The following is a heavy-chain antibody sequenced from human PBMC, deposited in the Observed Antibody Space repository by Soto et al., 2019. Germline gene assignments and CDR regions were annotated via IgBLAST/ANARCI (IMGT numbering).Heavy chain of an antibody. J-gene: IGHJ6*02. V-gene: IGHV1-2*04. D-gene: IGHD1-1*01. CDR3: ARDSKLERYYYGMYV. CDR1: GYTFTGYY. CDR2: INPNSGGT. Sequence: ASVKVSCKASGYTFTGYYMHWVRQAPGQGLEWMGWINPNSGGTNYAQKFQGWVTMTRDTSISTAYMELSRLRSDDTAVYYCARDSKLERYYYGMYVWGQGTTVTVSS.